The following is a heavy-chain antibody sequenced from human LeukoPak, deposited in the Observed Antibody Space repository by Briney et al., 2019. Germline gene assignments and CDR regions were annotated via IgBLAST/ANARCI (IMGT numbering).Heavy chain of an antibody. CDR1: GYTFTSYG. V-gene: IGHV1-18*01. CDR3: ARDMGFYYYDSSGYSLFDY. Sequence: VKVSCKASGYTFTSYGISWVRQAPGQGLEWMGWISAYNGNTNYAQKLQGRVTMTTDTSTSTAHMELRSLRSDDTAVYYCARDMGFYYYDSSGYSLFDYWGQGPLVTVSS. J-gene: IGHJ4*02. CDR2: ISAYNGNT. D-gene: IGHD3-22*01.